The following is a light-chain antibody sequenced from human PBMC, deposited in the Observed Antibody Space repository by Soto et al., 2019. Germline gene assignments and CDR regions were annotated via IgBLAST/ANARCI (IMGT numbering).Light chain of an antibody. J-gene: IGKJ2*01. CDR3: QQYHNWPPQYT. Sequence: EIVMTQSPATLSVSPGERATLSCRASQTVASNLAWYQQKPGQAPRRLIHGSSTRTTGVPARFSGSGSGTEFTLTLSSLQSEYFAVYYCQQYHNWPPQYTFGQGTKLQI. CDR1: QTVASN. CDR2: GSS. V-gene: IGKV3-15*01.